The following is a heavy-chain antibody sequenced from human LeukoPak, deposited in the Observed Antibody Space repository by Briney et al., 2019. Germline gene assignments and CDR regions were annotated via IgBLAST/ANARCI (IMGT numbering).Heavy chain of an antibody. CDR1: GYTFIGYY. D-gene: IGHD3-9*01. Sequence: ASVKVSCKASGYTFIGYYMHWVRQAPGQGLEWMGWINPNSGGTNYAQKFQGRVTMTRDTSISTAYMELSRLRSDDTAVYYCARELFDWLIETNWFDPWGQGTLVTVSS. V-gene: IGHV1-2*02. CDR3: ARELFDWLIETNWFDP. CDR2: INPNSGGT. J-gene: IGHJ5*02.